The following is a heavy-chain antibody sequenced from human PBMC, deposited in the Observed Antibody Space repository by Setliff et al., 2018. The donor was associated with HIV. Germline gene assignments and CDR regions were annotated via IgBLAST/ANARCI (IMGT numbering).Heavy chain of an antibody. CDR1: GGTVSSHA. Sequence: SVKVSCKASGGTVSSHAINWVRQAPGQGLEWMGGIIPIFGPANYAQKFQDRVTITTDESTSTAYMELSSLKSEDTAVYYCARGFEVESSGWFDPWGQGTLVTVSS. CDR2: IIPIFGPA. CDR3: ARGFEVESSGWFDP. J-gene: IGHJ5*02. D-gene: IGHD3-9*01. V-gene: IGHV1-69*05.